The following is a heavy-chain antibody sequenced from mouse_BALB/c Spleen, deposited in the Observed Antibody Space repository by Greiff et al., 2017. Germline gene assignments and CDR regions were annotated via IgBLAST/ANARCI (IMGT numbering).Heavy chain of an antibody. CDR3: AKNYYGSSYGFAY. CDR2: IWSGGST. D-gene: IGHD1-1*01. V-gene: IGHV2-2*02. CDR1: GFSLTSYG. Sequence: VQVVESGPGLVQPSQSLSITCTVSGFSLTSYGVHWVRQSPGKGLEWLGVIWSGGSTDYNAAFISRLSISKDNSKSQVFFKMNSLQANDTAIYYCAKNYYGSSYGFAYWGQGTLVTVSA. J-gene: IGHJ3*01.